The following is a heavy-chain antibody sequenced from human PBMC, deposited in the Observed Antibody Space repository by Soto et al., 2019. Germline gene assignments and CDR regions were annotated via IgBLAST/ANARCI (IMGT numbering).Heavy chain of an antibody. Sequence: ASVEVSCKASGYTFTSYYMHWVRQAPGQGLERMGIINPSGGSTSYAQKFQGRVTMTRDTSTSTVYMELSSLRSEDTAVYYCARVGYSSGRIFDYWGQGTLVTVS. CDR1: GYTFTSYY. CDR2: INPSGGST. D-gene: IGHD6-19*01. J-gene: IGHJ4*02. CDR3: ARVGYSSGRIFDY. V-gene: IGHV1-46*03.